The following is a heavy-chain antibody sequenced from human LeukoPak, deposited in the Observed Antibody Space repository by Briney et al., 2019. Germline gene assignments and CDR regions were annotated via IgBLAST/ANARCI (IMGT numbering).Heavy chain of an antibody. J-gene: IGHJ3*02. D-gene: IGHD2-2*01. CDR2: ISYDGSNK. CDR1: GFTFSSYA. CDR3: ASPTGNLGYCSSTSCYESAFDI. V-gene: IGHV3-30*04. Sequence: PGGSLRLSWAASGFTFSSYAMQWVRQAPGKGLEGVAVISYDGSNKYYADSVKGRFTTSRDNSKNTLYLQMNSLRAEDTAVYYCASPTGNLGYCSSTSCYESAFDIWGQGTMVTVSS.